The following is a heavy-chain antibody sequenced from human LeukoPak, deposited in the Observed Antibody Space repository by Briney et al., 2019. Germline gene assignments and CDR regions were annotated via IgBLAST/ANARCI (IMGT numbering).Heavy chain of an antibody. CDR2: IYDSGST. Sequence: PSETLSLTCAVSGGSFSSYYGSWIRQPPGKGLEWIGYIYDSGSTNYKPSLKSRVTISLDTSKNQFSLKLSSVTAADTAVYYCARHVGAYDVFENWGHGTMVTVSS. D-gene: IGHD3-16*01. CDR1: GGSFSSYY. J-gene: IGHJ3*02. V-gene: IGHV4-59*08. CDR3: ARHVGAYDVFEN.